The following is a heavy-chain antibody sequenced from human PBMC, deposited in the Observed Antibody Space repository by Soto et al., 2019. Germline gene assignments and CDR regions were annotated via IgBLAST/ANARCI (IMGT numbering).Heavy chain of an antibody. D-gene: IGHD3-10*01. CDR1: GGSISSYY. Sequence: QVQLQESGPGLVKPSETLSLTCTVSGGSISSYYWSWIRQPPGKGLEWIGYIYYSGSTNYNPSLKSRVTISVDTSKNQFSLKQSSVTAADTAVYYCARHQKYYYGSGSSYYYYYYGMDVWGQGTKVTVSS. J-gene: IGHJ6*02. CDR3: ARHQKYYYGSGSSYYYYYYGMDV. CDR2: IYYSGST. V-gene: IGHV4-59*08.